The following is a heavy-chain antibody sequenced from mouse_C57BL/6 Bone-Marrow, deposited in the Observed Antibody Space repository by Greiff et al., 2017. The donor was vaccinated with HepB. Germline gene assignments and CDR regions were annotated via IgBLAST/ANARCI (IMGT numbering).Heavy chain of an antibody. J-gene: IGHJ1*03. V-gene: IGHV1-61*01. Sequence: QVQLQQSGAELVRPGSSVKLSCKASGYTFTSYWMDWVKQRPGQGLEWIGNIYPSDSETHYNQKFKDKATLTVDKSSSTAYMQLSSLTSEDSAVYYCARGYYWYFDVWGTGTTVTVSS. CDR2: IYPSDSET. CDR3: ARGYYWYFDV. CDR1: GYTFTSYW.